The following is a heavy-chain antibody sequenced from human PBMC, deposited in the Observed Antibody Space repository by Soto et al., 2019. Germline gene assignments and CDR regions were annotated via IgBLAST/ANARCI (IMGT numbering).Heavy chain of an antibody. CDR1: GYTFTSYG. CDR2: ISAYNGNT. V-gene: IGHV1-18*01. D-gene: IGHD2-15*01. J-gene: IGHJ6*02. Sequence: QVQLVQSGAEVKKPGASVKVSCKASGYTFTSYGISWVRQAPGQGLEWMGWISAYNGNTNYAQKHQGRVTMTTDTSTSTAYMELRSLRSDDTAVYYCARVCSGGSCYSLTPHYYGMDVWGQGTTVTVSS. CDR3: ARVCSGGSCYSLTPHYYGMDV.